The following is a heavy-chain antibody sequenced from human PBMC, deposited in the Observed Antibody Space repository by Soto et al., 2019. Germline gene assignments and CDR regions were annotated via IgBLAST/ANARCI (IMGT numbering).Heavy chain of an antibody. CDR1: GYSFTSNW. CDR3: AGRSRGGNGLSSCAMGV. D-gene: IGHD2-15*01. Sequence: PGESLKISCKGSGYSFTSNWINWVRQMPGKGLEWMGRIDPSDSQSNYNPSFQGHVTISADKSTSSAYLQWNSLKASDTARYYCAGRSRGGNGLSSCAMGVWGQGTTVTV. V-gene: IGHV5-10-1*01. CDR2: IDPSDSQS. J-gene: IGHJ6*02.